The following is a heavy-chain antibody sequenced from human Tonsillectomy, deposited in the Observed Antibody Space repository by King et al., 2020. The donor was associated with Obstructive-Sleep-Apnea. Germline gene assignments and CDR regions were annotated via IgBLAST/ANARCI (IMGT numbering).Heavy chain of an antibody. V-gene: IGHV4-39*07. CDR2: IYYSGST. J-gene: IGHJ4*02. Sequence: LQLQESGPGLVKPSETLSLTCTVSGGSISSSSYYLGWIRQPPGKGLEWIWRIYYSGSTYHNPSLTTRVTISVDTSKNQFSLKLSFVTAADTAVYYCAREGDSSSWYYFDYWGQGTLVTVSS. CDR3: AREGDSSSWYYFDY. D-gene: IGHD6-13*01. CDR1: GGSISSSSYY.